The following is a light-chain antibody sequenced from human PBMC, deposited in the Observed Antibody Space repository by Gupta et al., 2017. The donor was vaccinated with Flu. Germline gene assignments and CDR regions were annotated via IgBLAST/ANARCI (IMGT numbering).Light chain of an antibody. CDR2: AAS. V-gene: IGKV1-9*01. CDR3: QQLNSFPIT. J-gene: IGKJ5*01. CDR1: QGISSY. Sequence: DIQLTQSPSFLSASVGDRVTITCRASQGISSYLAWYQQKPGKAPKLLIYAASTLQGGVPSRSSSSGSGTEFTLTISSLQPEDFATYYCQQLNSFPITFGQGTRLEIK.